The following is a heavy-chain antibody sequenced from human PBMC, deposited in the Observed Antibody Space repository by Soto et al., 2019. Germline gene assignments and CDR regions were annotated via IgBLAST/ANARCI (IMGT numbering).Heavy chain of an antibody. Sequence: QVQLVESGGGVVQPGRSLRLSCAASGFTFSNYGMHWVRQARGKGLEWVAVIWYDGSDKYYADSVKGRFTISRDDSKNTLYLQMNRLRAEDTAVYYCARDVGTSGDYIFDYWGQGTLVTVSS. CDR3: ARDVGTSGDYIFDY. CDR2: IWYDGSDK. J-gene: IGHJ4*02. CDR1: GFTFSNYG. D-gene: IGHD4-17*01. V-gene: IGHV3-33*01.